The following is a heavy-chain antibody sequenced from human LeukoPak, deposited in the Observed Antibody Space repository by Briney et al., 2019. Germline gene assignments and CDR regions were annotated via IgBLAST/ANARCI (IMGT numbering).Heavy chain of an antibody. V-gene: IGHV3-74*01. Sequence: PGGSLRLSCAASGFIFKNYWMHWVRQVPGRGLVWVSRINGVGTDTTYADSVKGRFTISRDNAKSTLYLHMNSLRAEDTAVYYCIRDQNYGYSGGWFVPWGQGTLVTVSS. J-gene: IGHJ5*02. D-gene: IGHD4-17*01. CDR2: INGVGTDT. CDR1: GFIFKNYW. CDR3: IRDQNYGYSGGWFVP.